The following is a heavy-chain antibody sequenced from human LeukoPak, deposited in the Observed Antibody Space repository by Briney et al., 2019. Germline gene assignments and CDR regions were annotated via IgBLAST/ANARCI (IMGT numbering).Heavy chain of an antibody. CDR1: GGSISSYY. J-gene: IGHJ6*03. V-gene: IGHV4-59*01. Sequence: PSETLSLTCTVSGGSISSYYWSWIRQPPGKGLEWIGYIYYSGSTNYNPSLKSRVNISVDTSKNQFSLKLSSVTAADTAVYYCARAPMYYYIDYWGKGTTVTVPS. CDR3: ARAPMYYYIDY. CDR2: IYYSGST.